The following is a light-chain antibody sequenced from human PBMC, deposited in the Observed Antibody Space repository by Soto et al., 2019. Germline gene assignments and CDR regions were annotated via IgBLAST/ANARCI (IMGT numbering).Light chain of an antibody. J-gene: IGKJ5*01. CDR2: AAS. CDR1: QGISSY. CDR3: QQSFNIPVT. Sequence: AIRMTQSPSSFSASTGDRVTITCRASQGISSYLAWYQQKPGKAPKLLIYAASTLQSGVPSRFSGSGSGTDFTLTISCLQSEDFATYYCQQSFNIPVTFGQGTRLDFK. V-gene: IGKV1-8*01.